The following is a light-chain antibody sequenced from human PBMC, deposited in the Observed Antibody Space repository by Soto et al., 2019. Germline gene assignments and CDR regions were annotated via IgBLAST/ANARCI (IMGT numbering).Light chain of an antibody. CDR1: QSISSSF. J-gene: IGKJ4*01. CDR3: QQYDKWPPFT. CDR2: GAS. V-gene: IGKV3-20*01. Sequence: EIVLTQSPGILSLSPGERASLSCGASQSISSSFLAWYQQKPGQAPRLLIYGASSRATGIPDRLSGTGSETDFTLTISRLEPEDFAVYYCQQYDKWPPFTFGGGTKVDIK.